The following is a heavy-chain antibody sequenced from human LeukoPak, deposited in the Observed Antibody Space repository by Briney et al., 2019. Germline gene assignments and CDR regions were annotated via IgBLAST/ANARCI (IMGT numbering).Heavy chain of an antibody. CDR2: IYYSGST. D-gene: IGHD3-10*01. CDR1: GRSISSGDYY. V-gene: IGHV4-30-4*01. J-gene: IGHJ5*02. CDR3: ARAISWFGELSWFDP. Sequence: ASQTLFLTCTVSGRSISSGDYYWSWIRQPPGKGLEWIGYIYYSGSTYYNPSLKSRVTISVDTSKNQFSLKLSSVTAADTAVYYCARAISWFGELSWFDPWGQGTLVTVSS.